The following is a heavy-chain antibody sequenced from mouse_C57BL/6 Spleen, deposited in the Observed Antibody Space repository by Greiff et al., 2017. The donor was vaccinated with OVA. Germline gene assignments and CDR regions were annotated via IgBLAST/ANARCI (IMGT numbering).Heavy chain of an antibody. J-gene: IGHJ1*03. Sequence: VKLQESGAELVRPGTSVKMSCKASGYTFTNYWIGWAKQRPGHGLEWIGDIYPGGGYTNYNEKFKGKATLTADKSSSTAYMQFSSLTSEDSAIYYCARWEDSPWYFDVWGTGTTVTVSS. CDR3: ARWEDSPWYFDV. CDR1: GYTFTNYW. D-gene: IGHD2-12*01. CDR2: IYPGGGYT. V-gene: IGHV1-63*01.